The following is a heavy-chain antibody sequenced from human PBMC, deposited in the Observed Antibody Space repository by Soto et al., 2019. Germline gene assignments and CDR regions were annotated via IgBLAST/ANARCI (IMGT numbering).Heavy chain of an antibody. J-gene: IGHJ4*02. CDR1: GFTFSNYA. D-gene: IGHD2-2*01. Sequence: EVQLLESGGGLVQPGGSLRLSCAASGFTFSNYAMSWVRQAPGKGLEWVSTISGGGDSTYYAASVKGRFTISRDNSKNTRYLQVNSLRSEDTAAYYCAKRSLTPAAMKSPCDYLGQGTLGTVSS. V-gene: IGHV3-23*01. CDR3: AKRSLTPAAMKSPCDY. CDR2: ISGGGDST.